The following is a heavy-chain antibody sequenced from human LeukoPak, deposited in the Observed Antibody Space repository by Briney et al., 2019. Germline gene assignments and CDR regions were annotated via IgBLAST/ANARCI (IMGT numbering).Heavy chain of an antibody. CDR2: IDWSGGSP. D-gene: IGHD6-19*01. J-gene: IGHJ4*02. Sequence: GGSLRLSCVASGFAFRNYWMYWVRQVPGKGLEWVAGIDWSGGSPGYGDSVKGRFTISRDNAKNSLYLQMNSLRVEDTALYYCAREVSTAWSYYFDYWGQGHLVTVSS. CDR1: GFAFRNYW. V-gene: IGHV3-20*04. CDR3: AREVSTAWSYYFDY.